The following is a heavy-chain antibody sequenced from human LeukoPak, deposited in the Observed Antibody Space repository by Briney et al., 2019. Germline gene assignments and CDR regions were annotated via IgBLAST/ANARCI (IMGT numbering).Heavy chain of an antibody. V-gene: IGHV3-74*01. D-gene: IGHD1-14*01. CDR2: INADGSTT. Sequence: PGGSLRLSCAASGFSVSRNYLTWVRQAPGEGLEWVSLINADGSTTTYADSVKGRFTISRDNARNTLSLQMNSLTIEDTAVYYCVVVVEPPDSDGFDVWGQGTMITVSS. CDR3: VVVVEPPDSDGFDV. J-gene: IGHJ3*01. CDR1: GFSVSRNY.